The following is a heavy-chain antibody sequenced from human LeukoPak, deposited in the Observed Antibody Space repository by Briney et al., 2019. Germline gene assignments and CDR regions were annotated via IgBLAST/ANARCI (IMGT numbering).Heavy chain of an antibody. CDR3: ARYDSSGYYYY. CDR1: GGSISSSKYY. J-gene: IGHJ4*02. CDR2: IHYSGIT. Sequence: SETLSLTCTVSGGSISSSKYYWGWIRQPPGKGLEWIGSIHYSGITYYNPSLKSRVTISVDTSKNQFSLKLSSVTAADTAVYYCARYDSSGYYYYWGQGTLVTVSS. V-gene: IGHV4-39*01. D-gene: IGHD3-22*01.